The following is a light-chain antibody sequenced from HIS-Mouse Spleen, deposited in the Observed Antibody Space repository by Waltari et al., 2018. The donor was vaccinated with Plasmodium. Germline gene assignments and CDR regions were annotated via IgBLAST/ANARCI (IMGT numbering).Light chain of an antibody. Sequence: QSALTHPRSVSGSPGQSVTISCTGTRSDVGGYNYVPWYQQHPGKAPKLMIYDVSKRPSGVPDRFSGSKSGNTASLTISGLQAEDEADYYCCSYAGSYTLVFGGGTKLTVL. CDR3: CSYAGSYTLV. CDR2: DVS. V-gene: IGLV2-11*01. CDR1: RSDVGGYNY. J-gene: IGLJ2*01.